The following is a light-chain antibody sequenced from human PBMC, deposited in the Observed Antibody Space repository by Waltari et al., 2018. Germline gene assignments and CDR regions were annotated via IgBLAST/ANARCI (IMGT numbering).Light chain of an antibody. J-gene: IGKJ4*01. V-gene: IGKV4-1*01. CDR3: HQYYIPPIT. CDR2: WAS. CDR1: QSILYTFHNKNH. Sequence: DIVMTQSTDSLAVSLGERTSINCTSSQSILYTFHNKNHLAWYQQKLGQPPKLLISWASTREGGVPARFSGSGSGTHFTLTISSLQAEDVAVYYCHQYYIPPITFGGGTKVEIK.